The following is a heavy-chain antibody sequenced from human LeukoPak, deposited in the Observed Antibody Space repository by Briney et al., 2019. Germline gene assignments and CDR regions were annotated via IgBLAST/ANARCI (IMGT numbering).Heavy chain of an antibody. J-gene: IGHJ4*02. CDR1: GGSISSSNW. CDR2: IYHSGST. V-gene: IGHV4-4*02. CDR3: AKDMVVVAATQD. Sequence: SETLSLTCAVSGGSISSSNWWSWVRQPPGKGLEWIGEIYHSGSTNYNPSLKSRVTISVDKSKNQFSLKLSSVTAADTAVYYCAKDMVVVAATQDWGQGTLVTVSS. D-gene: IGHD2-15*01.